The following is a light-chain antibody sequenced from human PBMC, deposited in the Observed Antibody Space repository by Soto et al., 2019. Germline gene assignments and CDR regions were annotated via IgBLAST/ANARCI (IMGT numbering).Light chain of an antibody. V-gene: IGKV3-15*01. CDR3: QQYNNWPRT. Sequence: EIVMTQSPPTLSVSPGERATLSCRASQSISRNLAWFQQKPGQAPTLLIFGASTRAAGIPARFSGSGSGTDFTLTISGLQSEDFAVYYCQQYNNWPRTFGQATKVESK. CDR1: QSISRN. J-gene: IGKJ1*01. CDR2: GAS.